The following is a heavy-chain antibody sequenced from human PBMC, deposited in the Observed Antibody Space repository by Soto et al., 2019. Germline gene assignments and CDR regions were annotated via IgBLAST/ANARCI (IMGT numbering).Heavy chain of an antibody. J-gene: IGHJ4*02. CDR3: ARDNDPEYYYGSGSPLDY. V-gene: IGHV3-21*01. Sequence: GGSLRLSCAASGFTFSSYSMNWVRQAPGKGLEWVSSISSSSSYIYYADSVKGRFTISRDNAKNSLYLQMNSLRAEDTAVYYCARDNDPEYYYGSGSPLDYWGQGTLVTVSS. CDR1: GFTFSSYS. D-gene: IGHD3-10*01. CDR2: ISSSSSYI.